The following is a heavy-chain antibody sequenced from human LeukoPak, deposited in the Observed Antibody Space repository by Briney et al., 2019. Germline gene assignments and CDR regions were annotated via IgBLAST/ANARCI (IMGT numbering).Heavy chain of an antibody. D-gene: IGHD2-15*01. J-gene: IGHJ4*02. CDR2: ISSGSRDI. Sequence: GGSLRLSCAASGFTFRTYSMNWVRQAPGKGLEWVSSISSGSRDIYYADSLKGRFTISRDNAKNSLYLQMNSLRADDTAVYYCAREEGCFGGGSCYPFDYWGQGTLVTVSS. CDR1: GFTFRTYS. V-gene: IGHV3-21*01. CDR3: AREEGCFGGGSCYPFDY.